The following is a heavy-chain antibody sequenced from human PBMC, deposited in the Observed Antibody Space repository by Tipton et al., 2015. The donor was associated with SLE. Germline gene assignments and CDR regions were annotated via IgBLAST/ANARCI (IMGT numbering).Heavy chain of an antibody. J-gene: IGHJ4*02. Sequence: TLSLTCAVYGGSFSGYYWSWIRQPPGKGLEWIGEINHSGSTNYNPSLKSRVTISVDTSKNQFSLKLSSVTAADTAVYYCARNSVGGAFDFWGQGTLVTVSS. V-gene: IGHV4-34*01. CDR2: INHSGST. D-gene: IGHD1-26*01. CDR1: GGSFSGYY. CDR3: ARNSVGGAFDF.